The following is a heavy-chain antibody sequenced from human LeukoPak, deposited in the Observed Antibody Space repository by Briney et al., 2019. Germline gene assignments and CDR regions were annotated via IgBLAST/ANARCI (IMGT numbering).Heavy chain of an antibody. Sequence: PSETLSLTCAVSGGSIGRGGYSWSWIRQPPGKGLEWIGYIYHSGSTYYNPSLKSRVTISVDRSKNQFSLKLSSVTAADTAVYYCARWARGMDVWGQGTTVTVSS. CDR3: ARWARGMDV. CDR1: GGSIGRGGYS. V-gene: IGHV4-30-2*01. CDR2: IYHSGST. J-gene: IGHJ6*02.